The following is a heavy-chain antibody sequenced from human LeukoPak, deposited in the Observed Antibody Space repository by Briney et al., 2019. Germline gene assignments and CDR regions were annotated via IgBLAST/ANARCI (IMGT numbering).Heavy chain of an antibody. CDR1: GYTFTSYG. CDR2: ISAYNGNT. D-gene: IGHD1-26*01. V-gene: IGHV1-18*01. Sequence: ASVKVSCKASGYTFTSYGISWVRQAPGQGLEWMGWISAYNGNTNYAQKLQGRVTMTTDTSTSTAYMELRSLRSDDTAVYYCARDREVGATTFSDVSYHYYYMDVWGKGTTVTVSS. J-gene: IGHJ6*03. CDR3: ARDREVGATTFSDVSYHYYYMDV.